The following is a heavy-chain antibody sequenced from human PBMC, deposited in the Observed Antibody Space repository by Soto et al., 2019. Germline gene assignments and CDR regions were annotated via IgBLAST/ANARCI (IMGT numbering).Heavy chain of an antibody. J-gene: IGHJ4*02. D-gene: IGHD4-17*01. V-gene: IGHV3-23*01. CDR3: ARRSSTPRFLDY. CDR1: GFTIRRYA. Sequence: EVHLLDSGGGLVQPGGSLRLSCAASGFTIRRYAMSWVRQAPGKGLEWVSGISGRDDSTYHADSVKGRFTISRDNSKNTLYLEMNSLRAADTALYYCARRSSTPRFLDYWGQGTLVTVSS. CDR2: ISGRDDST.